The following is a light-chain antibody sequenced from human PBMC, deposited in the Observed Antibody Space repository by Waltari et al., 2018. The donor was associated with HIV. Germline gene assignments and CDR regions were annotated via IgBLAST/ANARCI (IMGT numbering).Light chain of an antibody. CDR3: QSSDNSEHMI. CDR2: KDT. J-gene: IGLJ2*01. V-gene: IGLV3-25*03. Sequence: SSELTQPPSVSVSPGQTARISCSGDTLSKQYAYWYQQKTGQAPVVVIIKDTERPSGIPERFSGSGSGTTVTLTIRGVQAEDEADYYCQSSDNSEHMIFGGGTKLTVL. CDR1: TLSKQY.